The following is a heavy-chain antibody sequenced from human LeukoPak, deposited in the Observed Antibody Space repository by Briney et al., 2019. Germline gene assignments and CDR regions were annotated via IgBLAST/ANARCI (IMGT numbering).Heavy chain of an antibody. D-gene: IGHD4-23*01. CDR1: GGSISSGGYY. CDR3: ARVPDYGGNPFFDY. V-gene: IGHV4-30-2*01. J-gene: IGHJ4*02. Sequence: PSETLSLTCTVSGGSISSGGYYWSWIRQPPGKGLEWIGYIYYSGSTYYNPSLKSRVTISVDTSKNQFSLKLSSVTAADTAVYYCARVPDYGGNPFFDYWGQGTLVTVSS. CDR2: IYYSGST.